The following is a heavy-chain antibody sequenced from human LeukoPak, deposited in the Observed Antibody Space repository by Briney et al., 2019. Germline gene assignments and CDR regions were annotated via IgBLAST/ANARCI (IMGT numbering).Heavy chain of an antibody. CDR3: AREMGVVTAHGIDV. Sequence: SETLSLTCDVSGGSIDSTNWWNWVRQPPGKGLEWIGEIHHDGRINYNPSLKSRVTLSVDKSKNQFSLKLSSVTAADTALYYCAREMGVVTAHGIDVWGQGTTVTVSS. J-gene: IGHJ6*02. D-gene: IGHD4-23*01. CDR2: IHHDGRI. V-gene: IGHV4/OR15-8*01. CDR1: GGSIDSTNW.